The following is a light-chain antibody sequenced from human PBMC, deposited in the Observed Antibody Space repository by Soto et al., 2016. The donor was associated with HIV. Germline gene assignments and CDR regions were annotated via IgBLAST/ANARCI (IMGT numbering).Light chain of an antibody. CDR2: QDD. CDR1: KLGDKY. Sequence: ELTQPPSVSVSPGQTASITCSGDKLGDKYASWYQQKPGQSPVVVIYQDDKRPSGMSERFSGFNSGNTATLTISGTQAMDEADYYCQAWDSSTALYVFGTGTKVTVL. J-gene: IGLJ1*01. V-gene: IGLV3-1*01. CDR3: QAWDSSTALYV.